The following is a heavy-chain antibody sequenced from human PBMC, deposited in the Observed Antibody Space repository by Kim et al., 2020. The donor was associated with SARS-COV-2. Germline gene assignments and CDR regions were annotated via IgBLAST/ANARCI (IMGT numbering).Heavy chain of an antibody. CDR1: GFTFSTYD. J-gene: IGHJ6*01. V-gene: IGHV3-48*04. D-gene: IGHD2-2*01. Sequence: GGSLRLSCAASGFTFSTYDMNWVRQAPGKGLEWVSYISSSSSTIYHADSVKGRFIISRDNAKNSLYLQMNSLRAEDTAVYYCASVRFVVVPGIASYGMD. CDR3: ASVRFVVVPGIASYGMD. CDR2: ISSSSSTI.